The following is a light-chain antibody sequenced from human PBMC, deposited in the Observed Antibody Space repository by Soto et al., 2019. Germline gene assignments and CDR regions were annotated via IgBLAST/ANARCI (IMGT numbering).Light chain of an antibody. CDR2: AAS. J-gene: IGKJ4*01. CDR1: QSISSY. V-gene: IGKV1-39*01. CDR3: QKYNSAPLT. Sequence: IHMTLSPSSLSASVGDRVTITCRASQSISSYLNWYQQKPGKAPKLLIYAASSLQSGVPSRFSGSGYGTDFNLTISSLQTEDVAAYYCQKYNSAPLTFGGGTKVDIK.